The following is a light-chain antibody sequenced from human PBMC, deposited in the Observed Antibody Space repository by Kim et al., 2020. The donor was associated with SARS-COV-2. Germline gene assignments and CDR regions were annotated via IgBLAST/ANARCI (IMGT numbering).Light chain of an antibody. CDR1: QNIRNY. V-gene: IGKV1-39*01. J-gene: IGKJ1*01. CDR3: KQYYTLPWI. Sequence: ASLGDIVTITCRATQNIRNYVNWYQQRAGNAPKLLIYAVSRLEGGVPSRFSGSGSGTDFTLTINSLQPEDFVTYSCKQYYTLPWIFGQGTKVDIK. CDR2: AVS.